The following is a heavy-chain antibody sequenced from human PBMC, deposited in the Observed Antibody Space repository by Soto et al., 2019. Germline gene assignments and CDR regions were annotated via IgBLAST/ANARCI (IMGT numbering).Heavy chain of an antibody. D-gene: IGHD1-26*01. V-gene: IGHV4-31*03. J-gene: IGHJ4*02. Sequence: QVQLQESGPGLVKPSQTLSPTCNVSGDSINNGGHYWSWIRQPPGKGLEWIGFIYYSGTTYYNPSLKSRVTISVHTSKIQFSLKLNSVTAADTAVYYCARSAVGATKSGFDSWGQGTLVTVSS. CDR1: GDSINNGGHY. CDR2: IYYSGTT. CDR3: ARSAVGATKSGFDS.